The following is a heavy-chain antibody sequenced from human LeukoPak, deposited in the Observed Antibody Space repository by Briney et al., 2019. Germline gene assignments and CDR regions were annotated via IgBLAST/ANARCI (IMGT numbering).Heavy chain of an antibody. CDR3: AKVKQWLASRYFDY. D-gene: IGHD6-19*01. V-gene: IGHV3-30*04. Sequence: GGSLRLSCAASGFTFSSYAMHWVRQAPGKGLEWVAVISYDGSNKYYADSVKGRFTISRDNSKNTLYLQMNSLRAEDTAVYYCAKVKQWLASRYFDYWGQGTLVTVSS. J-gene: IGHJ4*02. CDR2: ISYDGSNK. CDR1: GFTFSSYA.